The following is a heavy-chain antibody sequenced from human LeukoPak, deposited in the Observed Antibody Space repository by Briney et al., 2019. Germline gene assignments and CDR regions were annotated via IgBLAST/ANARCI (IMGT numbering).Heavy chain of an antibody. Sequence: PGGSLRLSCAASGFTFSSYAMSWIRQPPGKGLEWIGEINHSGSTNYNPSLKSRVTISVDTSKNQFSLKLSSVTAADTAVYYCARGEPTIVVVPAAISGNFDYWGQGTLVTVSS. V-gene: IGHV4-34*01. CDR1: GFTFSSYA. CDR3: ARGEPTIVVVPAAISGNFDY. D-gene: IGHD2-2*01. CDR2: INHSGST. J-gene: IGHJ4*02.